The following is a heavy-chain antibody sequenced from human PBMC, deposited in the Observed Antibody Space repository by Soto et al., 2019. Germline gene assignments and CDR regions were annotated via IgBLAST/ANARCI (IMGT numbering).Heavy chain of an antibody. J-gene: IGHJ5*02. CDR2: TYYSGST. D-gene: IGHD1-26*01. Sequence: SETLSLTCTVSGGSISSGGYYWSWIRQHPGKGLEWIGYTYYSGSTYYNPSLKSRVTISVDTSKNQFSLKLSSVTAADTAVYYCARSRSWLNWFDPWGQGTLVTVSS. V-gene: IGHV4-31*03. CDR3: ARSRSWLNWFDP. CDR1: GGSISSGGYY.